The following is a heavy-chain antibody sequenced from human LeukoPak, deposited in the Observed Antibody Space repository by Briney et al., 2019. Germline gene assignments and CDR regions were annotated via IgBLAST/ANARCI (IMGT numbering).Heavy chain of an antibody. CDR2: ISSSSTI. V-gene: IGHV3-48*01. CDR3: AKKGSGLTGTTVGLDY. Sequence: GGSLRLSCAASGFTFSSYSMNWVRQAPGRGLEWVSYISSSSTIYYADSVKGRFTISRDNAKDSLYLQMNSLRAEDTAVYYCAKKGSGLTGTTVGLDYWGQGTLVTVSS. D-gene: IGHD1-20*01. J-gene: IGHJ4*02. CDR1: GFTFSSYS.